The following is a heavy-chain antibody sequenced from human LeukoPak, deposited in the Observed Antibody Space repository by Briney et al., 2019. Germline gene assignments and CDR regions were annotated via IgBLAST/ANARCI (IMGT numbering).Heavy chain of an antibody. D-gene: IGHD4-17*01. CDR2: IRAGADST. J-gene: IGHJ5*01. CDR3: ARGAYGDYDS. V-gene: IGHV3-23*01. CDR1: TFTFSSYA. Sequence: KAGGSLRLSWAAATFTFSSYAMSWVRQAPGKGLEWVSDIRAGADSTYYADSVQGRFPISKDNSKNTLFLQMSGLRAEDTAVYFCARGAYGDYDSWGQGTLVTVSS.